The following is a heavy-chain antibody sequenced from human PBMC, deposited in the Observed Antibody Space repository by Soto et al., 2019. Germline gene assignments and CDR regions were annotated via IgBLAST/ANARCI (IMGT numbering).Heavy chain of an antibody. Sequence: GSLRLSCAASGFTFSSYGMHWVRQAPGKGLEWVAVISYDGSNKYYADSVKGRFTISRDNSKNTLYLQMNSMRAEDTAVYYCAKAYGDYPFDYWGQGTLVTVSS. CDR3: AKAYGDYPFDY. D-gene: IGHD4-17*01. V-gene: IGHV3-30*18. J-gene: IGHJ4*02. CDR1: GFTFSSYG. CDR2: ISYDGSNK.